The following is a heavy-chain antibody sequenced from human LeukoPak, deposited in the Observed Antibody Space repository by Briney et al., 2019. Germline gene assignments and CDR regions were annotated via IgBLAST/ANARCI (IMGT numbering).Heavy chain of an antibody. CDR1: GFSFSIYA. CDR2: IRYDGGDQ. J-gene: IGHJ6*04. D-gene: IGHD3-10*02. Sequence: GGSLRLSCAASGFSFSIYAMHWVRQAPGKGLEWLAFIRYDGGDQYYADSVKGRFTVSRDNSKKMVYLQMSGLRAEDTAVYYCAELGITMIGGVWGKGTTVTISS. CDR3: AELGITMIGGV. V-gene: IGHV3-30*02.